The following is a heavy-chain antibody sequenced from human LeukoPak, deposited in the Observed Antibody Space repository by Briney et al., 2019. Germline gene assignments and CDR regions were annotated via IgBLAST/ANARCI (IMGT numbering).Heavy chain of an antibody. Sequence: PSETLSLTCTVSGGSISSYYWSWIRQPPGKGLEWIGYIYYTGSTNYNPSLKSRVTISVDTSKNQFSLKLSSVTAADTDVYYCARGNSGSYYGFDYWGQGTLVTVSS. CDR2: IYYTGST. D-gene: IGHD1-26*01. CDR1: GGSISSYY. CDR3: ARGNSGSYYGFDY. V-gene: IGHV4-59*01. J-gene: IGHJ4*02.